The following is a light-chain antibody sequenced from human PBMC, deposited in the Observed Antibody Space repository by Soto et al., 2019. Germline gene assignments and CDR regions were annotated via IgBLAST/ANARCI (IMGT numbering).Light chain of an antibody. J-gene: IGLJ3*02. CDR1: NSNIGRNA. CDR2: SDD. CDR3: AAWDDGLDAL. V-gene: IGLV1-44*01. Sequence: QSVLTQPPSASGTPGQRVTISCSGSNSNIGRNAVNWYQQLPGSAPQLLIHSDDQRPSGVPDRFSGSSSGTSASLAISGLQSEDEADYYCAAWDDGLDALFGGGTKLTVL.